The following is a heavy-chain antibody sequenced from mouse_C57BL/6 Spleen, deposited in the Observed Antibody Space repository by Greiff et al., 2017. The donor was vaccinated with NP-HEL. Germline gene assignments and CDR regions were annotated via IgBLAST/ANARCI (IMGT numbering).Heavy chain of an antibody. D-gene: IGHD1-1*01. Sequence: QVQLQQPGAELVRPGSSVKLSCKASGCTFTSYWMDWVKQRPGQGLEWIGNIYPSDSETHYNQKFKDKATLTVDKSSSTAYMQLSSLTSEDSAVYYCARPRSGGSSYGYFDVWGTGTTVTVAS. J-gene: IGHJ1*03. CDR3: ARPRSGGSSYGYFDV. V-gene: IGHV1-61*01. CDR2: IYPSDSET. CDR1: GCTFTSYW.